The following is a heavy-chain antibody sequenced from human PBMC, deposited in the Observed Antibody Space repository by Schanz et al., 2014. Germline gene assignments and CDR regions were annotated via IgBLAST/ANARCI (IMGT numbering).Heavy chain of an antibody. D-gene: IGHD3-10*01. Sequence: EVQLVESGGGLVQPGGSLRLSCTASGFTFSSYSMNWVRQAPGKGLEWVSAISGSGGNTYYADSVKGRFTISRDNSKNTLYLQMNSLRAEDTAVYYCARIGGSVFDYWAQGTLDTVSS. CDR3: ARIGGSVFDY. CDR2: ISGSGGNT. CDR1: GFTFSSYS. J-gene: IGHJ4*02. V-gene: IGHV3-23*04.